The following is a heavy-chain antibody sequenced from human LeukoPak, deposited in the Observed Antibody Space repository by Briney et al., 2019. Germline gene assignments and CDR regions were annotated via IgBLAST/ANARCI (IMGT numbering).Heavy chain of an antibody. Sequence: SETLSLTCTVSGGSISSSSYYWGWIRQPPGKGLEWIGSIYYSGSTYYNPSLKSRVTISADTSKNQFSLKLSSVTAADTAVYYCARSPTAAYDRWGQGTLVTVSS. V-gene: IGHV4-39*07. J-gene: IGHJ4*02. CDR2: IYYSGST. CDR3: ARSPTAAYDR. CDR1: GGSISSSSYY. D-gene: IGHD6-25*01.